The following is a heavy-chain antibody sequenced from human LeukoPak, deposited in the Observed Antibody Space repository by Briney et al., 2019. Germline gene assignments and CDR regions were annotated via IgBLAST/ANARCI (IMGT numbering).Heavy chain of an antibody. Sequence: SETLSLTCAVYGGSFSGYYWSWIRQPPRKGLEWIGEINHSGSTNYNPSLKSRVTISVDTSKNQFSLKLSSVTAADTAVYYCARGSGVATSSPWFDPWGQGTLVTVSS. D-gene: IGHD5-12*01. J-gene: IGHJ5*02. CDR2: INHSGST. V-gene: IGHV4-34*01. CDR1: GGSFSGYY. CDR3: ARGSGVATSSPWFDP.